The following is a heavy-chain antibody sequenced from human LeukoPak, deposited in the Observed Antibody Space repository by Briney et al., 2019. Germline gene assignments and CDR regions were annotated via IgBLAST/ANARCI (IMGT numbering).Heavy chain of an antibody. V-gene: IGHV3-48*04. Sequence: PGGSLRLSCAASGFTFSTYSMNWVRQAPGKGLEWVSYISSSGSTIYYADSVKGRFTISRDNAKNSLFLQMNSLRAEDTAVYYCGRSGFCNSVSCYGLDLWGQGTLVTVSS. D-gene: IGHD2-2*01. CDR1: GFTFSTYS. J-gene: IGHJ4*02. CDR3: GRSGFCNSVSCYGLDL. CDR2: ISSSGSTI.